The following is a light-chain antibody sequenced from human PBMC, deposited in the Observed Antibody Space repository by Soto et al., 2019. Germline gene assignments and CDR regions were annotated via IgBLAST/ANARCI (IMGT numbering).Light chain of an antibody. Sequence: QSVLTQPPSASGTPGQRVTISCSGSSSNIGSHTVNWYQQLPETAPKLLIYSINQRPSGVPDRFSGSKSGTSASLAISGLQSEDEADYYCAAWDDRLNGKVFGTGTKVTVL. V-gene: IGLV1-44*01. CDR3: AAWDDRLNGKV. J-gene: IGLJ1*01. CDR1: SSNIGSHT. CDR2: SIN.